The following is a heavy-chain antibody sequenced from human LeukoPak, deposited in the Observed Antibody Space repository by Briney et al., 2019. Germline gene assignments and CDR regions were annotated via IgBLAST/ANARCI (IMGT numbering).Heavy chain of an antibody. CDR3: AGSLASSGSYFVYYMDV. CDR1: GFTFSDYC. D-gene: IGHD3-10*01. Sequence: PGGSLRLSCAASGFTFSDYCMSWIRQAPGKGLEWVSYISSSGSTIYYADSVKGRFTISRDNAKNSLYLQMNSLRAEDTAVYYCAGSLASSGSYFVYYMDVWGKGTTVTISS. J-gene: IGHJ6*03. V-gene: IGHV3-11*01. CDR2: ISSSGSTI.